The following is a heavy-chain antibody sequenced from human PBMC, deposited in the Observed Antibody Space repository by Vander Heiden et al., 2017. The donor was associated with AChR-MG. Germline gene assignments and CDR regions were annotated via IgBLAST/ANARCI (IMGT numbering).Heavy chain of an antibody. D-gene: IGHD5-12*01. CDR1: GLAFSDYY. CDR3: TRTLRRPGEDGFDI. J-gene: IGHJ3*02. CDR2: ISSSSSYT. Sequence: QVQLVESGGGLVKPGGALRVSSATSGLAFSDYYMNWIRQAPGKGLEWVSFISSSSSYTNYADSVKGRFTTSRDNDKNSLYLQMNSLRAGDTAIYYCTRTLRRPGEDGFDIWGQGTLVTVSS. V-gene: IGHV3-11*06.